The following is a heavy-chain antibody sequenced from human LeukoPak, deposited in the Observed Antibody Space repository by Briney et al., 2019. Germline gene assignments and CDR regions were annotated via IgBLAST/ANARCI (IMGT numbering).Heavy chain of an antibody. J-gene: IGHJ6*03. D-gene: IGHD6-6*01. Sequence: PSETLSLTCTVSGGSISNSGYYWGWIRQPPGKGLEWIGSIYSSGSTYFNPSLKSRVTISVDTSKNQFSLKLSSVTAADTAVYYCARGASSSSGGYYYYYMDVWGKGTTVTVSS. CDR1: GGSISNSGYY. V-gene: IGHV4-39*07. CDR2: IYSSGST. CDR3: ARGASSSSGGYYYYYMDV.